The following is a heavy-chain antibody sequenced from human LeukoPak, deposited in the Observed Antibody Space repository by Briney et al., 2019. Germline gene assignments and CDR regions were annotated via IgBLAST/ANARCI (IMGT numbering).Heavy chain of an antibody. CDR1: EFTFSSYG. V-gene: IGHV3-30*18. D-gene: IGHD3-22*01. J-gene: IGHJ4*02. CDR2: ISYDGSNK. Sequence: GGSLRLSCAASEFTFSSYGMPWVRQAPGKGLEWVAVISYDGSNKYYADSVKGRFTISRDNSKNTLYLQMNSLRAEDTAVYYCAKGPRDYYDSSGYTAEYYFDYWGQGTLVTVSS. CDR3: AKGPRDYYDSSGYTAEYYFDY.